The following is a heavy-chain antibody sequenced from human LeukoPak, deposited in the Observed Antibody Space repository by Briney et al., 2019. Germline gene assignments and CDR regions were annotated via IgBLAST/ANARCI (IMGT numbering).Heavy chain of an antibody. CDR2: ISRDSSTI. Sequence: GGALRLSCAASGFTFRNHSMNWVRQAPGRGLEWVSYISRDSSTIYYADSVKGRFTISRDNAKNSLYLQMNSLRAEDTAVYYCARKIQGEVHPFDYWGQGALVTVSS. J-gene: IGHJ4*02. CDR3: ARKIQGEVHPFDY. V-gene: IGHV3-48*01. CDR1: GFTFRNHS. D-gene: IGHD3-16*01.